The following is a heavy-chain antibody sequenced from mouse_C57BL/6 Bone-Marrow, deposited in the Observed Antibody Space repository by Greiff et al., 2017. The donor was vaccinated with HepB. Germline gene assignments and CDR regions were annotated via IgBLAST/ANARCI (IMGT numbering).Heavy chain of an antibody. CDR1: GYTFTSYW. D-gene: IGHD2-1*01. J-gene: IGHJ4*01. V-gene: IGHV1-74*01. CDR2: IHPSDSDT. Sequence: QVQLQQPGAELVKPGASVKVSCKASGYTFTSYWMHWVKQRPGQGLEWIGRIHPSDSDTNYNQKFKGKATLTVDKASSTAYMPLSSLTSEDSAVYYCASIYYDNYVRAMDYWGQGTSVTVSS. CDR3: ASIYYDNYVRAMDY.